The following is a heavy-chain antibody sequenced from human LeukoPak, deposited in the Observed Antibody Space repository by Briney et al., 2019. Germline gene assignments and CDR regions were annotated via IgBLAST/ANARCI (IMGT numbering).Heavy chain of an antibody. J-gene: IGHJ4*02. CDR2: ISWHSGAI. CDR3: AKGSRPTMIVVVTTD. Sequence: PGGSLRLSCAASGFTFDDYAMHWVRQAPGKGLEWVSGISWHSGAIGYADSVKGRFTISRDNAKNSLYLQMNSLRAEDTALYYCAKGSRPTMIVVVTTDWGQGTLVTVSS. V-gene: IGHV3-9*01. CDR1: GFTFDDYA. D-gene: IGHD3-22*01.